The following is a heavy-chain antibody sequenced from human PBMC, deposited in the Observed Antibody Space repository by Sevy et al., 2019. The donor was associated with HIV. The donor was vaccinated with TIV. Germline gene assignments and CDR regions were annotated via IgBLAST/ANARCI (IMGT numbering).Heavy chain of an antibody. V-gene: IGHV1-69*13. CDR1: GGTFSNYA. CDR3: ARTPLLSIPGTTDVYFDN. J-gene: IGHJ4*02. Sequence: ASLKVSCKASGGTFSNYALSWVRQAPGQGLEWMGGIIPIFGTTNFAQTFQGRVTITADESRSTAYMELSSLKSADTAVYYCARTPLLSIPGTTDVYFDNWGQGTLVTVSS. D-gene: IGHD4-4*01. CDR2: IIPIFGTT.